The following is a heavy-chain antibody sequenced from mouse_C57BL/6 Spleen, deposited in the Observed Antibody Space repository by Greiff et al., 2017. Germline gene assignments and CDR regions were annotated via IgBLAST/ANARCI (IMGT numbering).Heavy chain of an antibody. CDR1: GYAFSSYW. CDR2: IYPGDGDT. D-gene: IGHD1-1*01. V-gene: IGHV1-80*01. Sequence: QVHVKQSGAELVKPGASVKISCKASGYAFSSYWMNWVKQRPGKGLEWIGQIYPGDGDTNYNGKFKGKATLTADKSSSTAYMQLSSLTSEDSAVYFGANGAYYYGSSSWFADWGQGTLVTVSA. J-gene: IGHJ3*01. CDR3: ANGAYYYGSSSWFAD.